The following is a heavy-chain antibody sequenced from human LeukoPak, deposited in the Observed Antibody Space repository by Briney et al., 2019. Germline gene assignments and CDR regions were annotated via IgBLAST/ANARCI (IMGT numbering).Heavy chain of an antibody. CDR1: GGSISRYY. Sequence: SETLSLTCTVSGGSISRYYWSWIRQPAGKGLEWIGRIYTSGSTNYNPSLKSRVTMSVDTSKNQFSLKLSSVTAADTAVYYCARDRRTYSSSWTDAFDIWGQGTMVTVSS. CDR2: IYTSGST. J-gene: IGHJ3*02. CDR3: ARDRRTYSSSWTDAFDI. V-gene: IGHV4-4*07. D-gene: IGHD6-13*01.